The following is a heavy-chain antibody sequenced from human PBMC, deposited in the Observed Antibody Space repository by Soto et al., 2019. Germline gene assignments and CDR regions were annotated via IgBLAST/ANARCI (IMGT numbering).Heavy chain of an antibody. Sequence: ALLKVSLKASGSPLRKYPIKLVRQAPGQGLEWMGSIFPLTDIPDYAQNFQARLTISADKSTSTAYMELSSLTSDDTAMYFCARGPLVVLNYFESWGQGTLVTVSS. CDR1: GSPLRKYP. CDR2: IFPLTDIP. V-gene: IGHV1-69*04. CDR3: ARGPLVVLNYFES. J-gene: IGHJ4*02.